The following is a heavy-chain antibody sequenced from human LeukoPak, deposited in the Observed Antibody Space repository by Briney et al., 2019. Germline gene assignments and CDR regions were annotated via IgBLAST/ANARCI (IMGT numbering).Heavy chain of an antibody. CDR1: GFTFSSYW. V-gene: IGHV3-74*01. J-gene: IGHJ4*02. CDR3: AKAGDIVVVPAARTPSDY. CDR2: INSDGSST. Sequence: PGGSLRLSCAASGFTFSSYWMHWVRQAPEKGLVWVSRINSDGSSTSYADSVKGRFTISRDNAKNTLYLQMNSLRAEDTAVYYCAKAGDIVVVPAARTPSDYWGQGTLVTVSS. D-gene: IGHD2-2*01.